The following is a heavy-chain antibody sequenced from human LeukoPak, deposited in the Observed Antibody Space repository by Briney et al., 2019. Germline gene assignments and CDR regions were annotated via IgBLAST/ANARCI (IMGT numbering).Heavy chain of an antibody. Sequence: GGSLRLSCAASGFTFSSYAMSWVRQAPGKGLEWVSTISGGGGSTYYVDSVKGRFTISRDNSKNTLYLQMNSLRAEDTAVYYCAKQLFSYGFWGQGTLVTVSS. D-gene: IGHD2-21*01. J-gene: IGHJ4*02. CDR3: AKQLFSYGF. V-gene: IGHV3-23*01. CDR2: ISGGGGST. CDR1: GFTFSSYA.